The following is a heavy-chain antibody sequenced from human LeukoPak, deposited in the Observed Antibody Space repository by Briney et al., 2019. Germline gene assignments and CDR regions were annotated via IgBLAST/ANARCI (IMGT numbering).Heavy chain of an antibody. Sequence: ASVKVSCKASGYTFTSYAMHWVRQAPGQRLERMGWINAGNGNTKYSQKFQGRVTITRDTSASTAYMELSSLRSDDTAVYYCARGDIVVLPAGIPHNWFDPWGQGTLVTVSS. CDR2: INAGNGNT. D-gene: IGHD2-2*02. V-gene: IGHV1-3*01. CDR1: GYTFTSYA. J-gene: IGHJ5*02. CDR3: ARGDIVVLPAGIPHNWFDP.